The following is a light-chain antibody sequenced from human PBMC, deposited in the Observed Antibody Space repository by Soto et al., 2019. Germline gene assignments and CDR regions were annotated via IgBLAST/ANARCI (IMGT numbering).Light chain of an antibody. CDR3: QQSYSTPRT. Sequence: IHMTQSPASLSASVLYRVSSTCLASQSISSYLNWYQQKPGKAPKLLIYAASSLQSGVPSRFSGSGSGTDFTLTISSLQPEDFAAYYCQQSYSTPRTFGQGTKVDIK. J-gene: IGKJ1*01. V-gene: IGKV1-39*01. CDR1: QSISSY. CDR2: AAS.